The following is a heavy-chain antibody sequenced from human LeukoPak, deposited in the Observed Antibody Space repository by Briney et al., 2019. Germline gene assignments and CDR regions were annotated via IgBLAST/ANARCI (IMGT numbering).Heavy chain of an antibody. Sequence: GGSLRLSCAASGFTFTNYAMSWVRQAPGEGLEWVSAISGSGGSTYYADSVKGRFTTSRDSSTRTLYLQMNSLRVEDTAVYFCARVISTSSFVFDYWGQGTLVTVSP. D-gene: IGHD6-6*01. CDR1: GFTFTNYA. J-gene: IGHJ4*02. CDR3: ARVISTSSFVFDY. V-gene: IGHV3-23*01. CDR2: ISGSGGST.